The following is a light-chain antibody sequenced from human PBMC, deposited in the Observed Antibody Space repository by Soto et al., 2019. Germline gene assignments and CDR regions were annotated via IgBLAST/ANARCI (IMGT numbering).Light chain of an antibody. CDR3: QQFGSSPWT. CDR1: QSVSSSY. CDR2: GES. J-gene: IGKJ1*01. Sequence: ENVLTQSPGTLSLSPGERATLSCRASQSVSSSYLAWYQQKPGQAPRLLIYGESSRATGIPDRFSGSGSGTDFTLTISRLEPEDFAVYYCQQFGSSPWTFGQGTKVEIK. V-gene: IGKV3-20*01.